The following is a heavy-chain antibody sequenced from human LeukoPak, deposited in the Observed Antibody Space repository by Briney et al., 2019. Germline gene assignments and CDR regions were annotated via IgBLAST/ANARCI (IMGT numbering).Heavy chain of an antibody. CDR1: GGSISSSSYY. V-gene: IGHV4-39*01. D-gene: IGHD6-6*01. CDR3: VGRYSSLFDY. Sequence: SETLSLTCTVSGGSISSSSYYWGWIRQPPGKGLEWIGSIYYSGSTYYNPSLKSRVTISVDTSKNQFSLKLSSVTAADTAVYYCVGRYSSLFDYWGQGTLVTVSS. J-gene: IGHJ4*02. CDR2: IYYSGST.